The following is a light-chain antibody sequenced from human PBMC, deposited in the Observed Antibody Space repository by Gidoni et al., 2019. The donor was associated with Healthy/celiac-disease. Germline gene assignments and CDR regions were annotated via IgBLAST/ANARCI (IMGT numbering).Light chain of an antibody. V-gene: IGKV1-5*03. CDR1: QSIRSW. J-gene: IGKJ2*01. CDR2: KAS. CDR3: QQYDSYPYT. Sequence: ESQMTRSHSPLSASVGDRVTITCRASQSIRSWLAWYQQKPGKAPKLLIYKASSLESGVPSRFSGSGSGTEFTLTISSLQPDDFATYYCQQYDSYPYTFGQGTKLEIK.